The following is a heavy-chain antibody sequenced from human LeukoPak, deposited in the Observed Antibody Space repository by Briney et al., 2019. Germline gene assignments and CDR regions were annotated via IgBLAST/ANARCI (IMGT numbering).Heavy chain of an antibody. J-gene: IGHJ3*02. CDR3: ARDFHSGGTLYPRAFDI. Sequence: GASVKVSCKASGYTFTSYGISWVRQAPGQGLEWMGWISAYNGNTNYAQKLQGRVTMTTDTSTSTAYMELRSLRSDDMAVYYCARDFHSGGTLYPRAFDIWGQGTMVTVSS. CDR2: ISAYNGNT. CDR1: GYTFTSYG. V-gene: IGHV1-18*03. D-gene: IGHD3-10*01.